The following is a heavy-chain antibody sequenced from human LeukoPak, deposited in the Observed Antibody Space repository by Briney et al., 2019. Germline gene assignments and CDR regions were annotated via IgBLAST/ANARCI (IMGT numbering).Heavy chain of an antibody. CDR3: ARERVARSSHYGMDV. CDR1: GGSISSYY. J-gene: IGHJ6*02. V-gene: IGHV4-4*07. D-gene: IGHD6-13*01. CDR2: IYSSGRP. Sequence: SETLSLTCTVSGGSISSYYWSWIRQPAGKGLEWIGHIYSSGRPNYNPSLKSRVTMSVDTSKNQFSLKLTSATAADTAVYYCARERVARSSHYGMDVWGQGTTVTVSS.